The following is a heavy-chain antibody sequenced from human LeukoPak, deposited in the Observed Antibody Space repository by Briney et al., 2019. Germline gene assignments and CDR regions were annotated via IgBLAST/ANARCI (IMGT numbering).Heavy chain of an antibody. CDR1: GGSISSSSYY. V-gene: IGHV4-61*05. CDR3: ARVGIAEAGRYWYFDL. D-gene: IGHD6-19*01. Sequence: SETLSLTCTVSGGSISSSSYYWGWIRQPPGKGLEWIGQIYYSGSTNYNPSLKSRVTISVDTSKKQFSLKLSSVTAADTAVYYCARVGIAEAGRYWYFDLWGRGTLVTVSS. J-gene: IGHJ2*01. CDR2: IYYSGST.